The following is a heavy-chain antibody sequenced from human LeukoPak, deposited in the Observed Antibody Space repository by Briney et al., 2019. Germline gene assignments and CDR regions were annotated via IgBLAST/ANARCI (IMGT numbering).Heavy chain of an antibody. CDR3: ARDLIVGATRGGAFDI. D-gene: IGHD1-26*01. CDR1: GFTFSTYE. J-gene: IGHJ3*02. CDR2: LWYDGTNK. Sequence: GGSLRLSCAASGFTFSTYEMNWVRQAPGKGLQWVASLWYDGTNKYHADSVKGRFTISRDNSQSTLYLQMNSLRAEDTAVYYCARDLIVGATRGGAFDIWGQGTMVTVSS. V-gene: IGHV3-33*08.